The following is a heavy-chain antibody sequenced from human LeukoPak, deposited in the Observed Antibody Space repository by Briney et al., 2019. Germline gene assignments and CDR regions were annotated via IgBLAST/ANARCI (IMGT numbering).Heavy chain of an antibody. CDR1: GGSIKIGDSY. D-gene: IGHD2-21*02. V-gene: IGHV4-30-4*01. CDR2: IYYSGST. CDR3: ARPTALNTLYAFDI. J-gene: IGHJ3*02. Sequence: TLSLTLTVSGGSIKIGDSYLSWIGHPPGQGLDCIGYIYYSGSTYYNPSLKGRITISVDTSKNQFSLKLSSVTATDTALYYCARPTALNTLYAFDIWGQGTMVTVSS.